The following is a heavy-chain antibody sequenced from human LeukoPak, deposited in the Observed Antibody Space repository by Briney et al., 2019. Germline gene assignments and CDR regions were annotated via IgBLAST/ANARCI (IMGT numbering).Heavy chain of an antibody. Sequence: PGGSLRLSCAASGFTFSDYYMSWIRQAPGKGLEWVSYISSSGSTIYYADSVKGRFTIFRDNAKNSLYLQMNSLRAEDTAVYYCARDRDVEWLQLGWYFDLWGRGTLVTVSS. CDR2: ISSSGSTI. CDR1: GFTFSDYY. V-gene: IGHV3-11*01. CDR3: ARDRDVEWLQLGWYFDL. J-gene: IGHJ2*01. D-gene: IGHD5-24*01.